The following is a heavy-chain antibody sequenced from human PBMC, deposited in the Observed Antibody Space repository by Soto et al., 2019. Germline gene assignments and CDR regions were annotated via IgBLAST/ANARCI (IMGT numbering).Heavy chain of an antibody. Sequence: SETLSLTCAVYGGSFSGYYWSWIRQPPGKGLEWIGEINHSGSTNYNPSLKSRVTISVDTSKNQFSLKLSSVTAADTAVYYCARATGYSSSWYYYSGMDVWGQGTTVTVSS. J-gene: IGHJ6*02. CDR3: ARATGYSSSWYYYSGMDV. V-gene: IGHV4-34*01. D-gene: IGHD6-13*01. CDR1: GGSFSGYY. CDR2: INHSGST.